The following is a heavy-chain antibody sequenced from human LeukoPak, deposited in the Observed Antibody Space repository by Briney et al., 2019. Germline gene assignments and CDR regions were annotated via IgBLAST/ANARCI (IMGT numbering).Heavy chain of an antibody. CDR2: ISGSGGST. V-gene: IGHV3-23*01. CDR3: AKRSLRWLIDY. Sequence: PGGSLRLSCAASGFTVSSNYMSWVRQAPGKGLEWVSAISGSGGSTYYADSVKGRFTISRDNSKNTLYLQMNSLRAEDTAVYYCAKRSLRWLIDYWGQGTLVTVSS. CDR1: GFTVSSNY. J-gene: IGHJ4*02. D-gene: IGHD4-17*01.